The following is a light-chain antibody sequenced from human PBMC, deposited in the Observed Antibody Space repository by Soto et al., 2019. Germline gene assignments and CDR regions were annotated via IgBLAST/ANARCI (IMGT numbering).Light chain of an antibody. CDR3: QQLRMYPST. Sequence: IRLTQSQSSLSASVGDRVTITCRASQDIAIYLAWYQQKPGEAPKLLIYAASTLYGGVPSRFSGSGSGTDFALTITSLQAEDFATYYCQQLRMYPSTFGGGTKVDIK. CDR1: QDIAIY. J-gene: IGKJ4*01. V-gene: IGKV1-9*01. CDR2: AAS.